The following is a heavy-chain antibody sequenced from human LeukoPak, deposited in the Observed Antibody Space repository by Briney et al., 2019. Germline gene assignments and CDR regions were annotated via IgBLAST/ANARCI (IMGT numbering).Heavy chain of an antibody. CDR3: AKDHYWSIDY. J-gene: IGHJ4*02. D-gene: IGHD3-3*01. CDR1: GFTFDDYA. V-gene: IGHV3-9*01. Sequence: GGSLRLSCAASGFTFDDYAMHWVRQAPGQGLEWVSGINWSRVSVGYADSVKGRFTISRDIAKNTLYLQMNSLRAEDTGVYYCAKDHYWSIDYWGRGTLVTVSS. CDR2: INWSRVSV.